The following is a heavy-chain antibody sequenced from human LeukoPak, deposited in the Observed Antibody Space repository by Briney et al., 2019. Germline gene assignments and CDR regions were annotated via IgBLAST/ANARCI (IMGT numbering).Heavy chain of an antibody. CDR2: INSDGRTT. J-gene: IGHJ4*02. V-gene: IGHV3-74*01. D-gene: IGHD3-22*01. Sequence: GGSLRLSCEASEFTFSSYWMHRVRQAPGKGLVWVSRINSDGRTTIYADSVKGRFTISRDNAKNTLYLQMNSLRAEDTAVYYCAREGYYDSSGYSIRFSYWGQGTLVTVSS. CDR1: EFTFSSYW. CDR3: AREGYYDSSGYSIRFSY.